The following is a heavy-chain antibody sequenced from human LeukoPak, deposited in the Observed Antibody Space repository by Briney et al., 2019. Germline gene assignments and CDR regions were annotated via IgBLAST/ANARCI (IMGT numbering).Heavy chain of an antibody. D-gene: IGHD3-10*01. CDR2: ISASGAST. V-gene: IGHV3-23*01. Sequence: PGGSLRLSCAASGVTFSSYAMSWVRQAPGKGLEWVSAISASGASTFYADSVKGRFTISRDNSKNTLYLQMNSLRAEDTAVYFCAKDRFRGEPSPLGYWGQGTLVTVSS. J-gene: IGHJ4*02. CDR1: GVTFSSYA. CDR3: AKDRFRGEPSPLGY.